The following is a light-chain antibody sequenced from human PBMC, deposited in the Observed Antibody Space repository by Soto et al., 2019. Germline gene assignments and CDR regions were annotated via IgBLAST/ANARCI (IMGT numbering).Light chain of an antibody. J-gene: IGKJ1*01. V-gene: IGKV3D-15*01. Sequence: THSPATLCTSAYYRPTLSFRASQSVSSNLAWYQQKPGQAPRILIFGASGRATGIPDRFSGSGSGTEFTHTISSLQSEDFTVYCCQQYNKWPRRLGQGTKVEIK. CDR2: GAS. CDR1: QSVSSN. CDR3: QQYNKWPRR.